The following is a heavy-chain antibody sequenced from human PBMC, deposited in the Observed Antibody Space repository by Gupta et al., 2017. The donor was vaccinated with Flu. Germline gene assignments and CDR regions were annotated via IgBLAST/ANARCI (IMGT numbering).Heavy chain of an antibody. CDR3: ARDDCGRLGCPWDY. V-gene: IGHV1-2*06. CDR1: GYTLTDYH. D-gene: IGHD2-21*01. Sequence: QVQLVQSGAEVKKPGASVKVSCKASGYTLTDYHIHWVRQAPGQGLEWLGRINPDNGETHYAQKFQGRVTMTTDTSVNTAYMELSSLRSDDTAVYYCARDDCGRLGCPWDYWGQGTLVTVSS. CDR2: INPDNGET. J-gene: IGHJ4*02.